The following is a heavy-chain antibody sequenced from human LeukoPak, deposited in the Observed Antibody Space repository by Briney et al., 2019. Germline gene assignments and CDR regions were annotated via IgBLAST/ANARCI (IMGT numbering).Heavy chain of an antibody. Sequence: GGSLRLSCAASGFALRNYWMHWARQAPGKGLVWISHINVDGTTIDYADSVKGRFTVSRDNAKNTLYLQMNSLTAEDTAVYYCGRGGVPAPIDYWGQGTLVTVSS. D-gene: IGHD2-2*01. J-gene: IGHJ4*02. CDR1: GFALRNYW. CDR3: GRGGVPAPIDY. V-gene: IGHV3-74*01. CDR2: INVDGTTI.